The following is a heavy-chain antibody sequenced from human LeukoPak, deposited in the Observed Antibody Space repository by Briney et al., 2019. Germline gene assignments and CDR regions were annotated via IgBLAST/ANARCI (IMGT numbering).Heavy chain of an antibody. V-gene: IGHV1-2*02. CDR3: VPSNDYYYYFDY. CDR1: GYTFTDYY. Sequence: ASVKVSCKASGYTFTDYYMHWVRQAPGQGLEWMGWINPNSGGTNYPLKFQGRVTMTRDTSISTAYMELSRLTSDDTAVYYCVPSNDYYYYFDYWGQGTLVTVSS. D-gene: IGHD3-22*01. J-gene: IGHJ4*02. CDR2: INPNSGGT.